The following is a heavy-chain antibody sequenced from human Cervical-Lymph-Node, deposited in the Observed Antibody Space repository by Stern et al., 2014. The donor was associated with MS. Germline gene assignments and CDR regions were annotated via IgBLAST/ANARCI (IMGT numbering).Heavy chain of an antibody. CDR3: ARFPTVRYGMDV. D-gene: IGHD4-17*01. J-gene: IGHJ6*02. CDR1: GGSISFYY. Sequence: VQLVQSGPGLVKASETLSLTCSVSGGSISFYYWNWMRQPPGQGLEWIGYLYYTGTTNYNPSLNSRVTMSVDKSKNQVSLKLTFFTAADTAVYYCARFPTVRYGMDVWGQGTAVAVSS. CDR2: LYYTGTT. V-gene: IGHV4-59*08.